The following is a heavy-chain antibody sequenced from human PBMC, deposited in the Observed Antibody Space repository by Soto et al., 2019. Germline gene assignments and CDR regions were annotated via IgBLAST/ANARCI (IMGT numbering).Heavy chain of an antibody. Sequence: QEQLVESGGGLVKPGGSLRLSCAASGFTFSDAYMSWIRQAPGKGLEGVSYISHTSHYMKYSDSVEGRFTVSRDNAKNSLYLHMNSLRAEDTAVYYCAKTVGLGPFGHFTLWGRGTRVSVSS. J-gene: IGHJ2*01. CDR1: GFTFSDAY. D-gene: IGHD1-26*01. CDR2: ISHTSHYM. CDR3: AKTVGLGPFGHFTL. V-gene: IGHV3-11*05.